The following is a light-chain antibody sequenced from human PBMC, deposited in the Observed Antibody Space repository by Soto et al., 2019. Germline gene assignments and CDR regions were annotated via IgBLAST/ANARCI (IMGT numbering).Light chain of an antibody. CDR2: GAS. CDR3: QQDYNLPRT. V-gene: IGKV3D-7*01. J-gene: IGKJ2*01. CDR1: QSVSSSY. Sequence: PGERVTLSCRASQSVSSSYLTWYQQKPGQAPRLLIYGASTRATSIPARFSGSGSGTDFTLTISSLQPEDFAVYYCQQDYNLPRTLGQGTKLEIK.